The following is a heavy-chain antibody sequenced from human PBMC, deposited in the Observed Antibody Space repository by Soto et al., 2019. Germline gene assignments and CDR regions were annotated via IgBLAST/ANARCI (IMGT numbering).Heavy chain of an antibody. CDR3: ARLTEAERH. CDR2: LYNHGKT. Sequence: PGGSLRLSCVVSGFIVSSSHMIWVRQAPGKGLEGVPILYNHGKTNYVDSVKGRFTITRDNSKNTVYLQMNSLRVEDTAVYYCARLTEAERHWGQGALVTVSS. J-gene: IGHJ4*02. CDR1: GFIVSSSH. V-gene: IGHV3-53*01. D-gene: IGHD1-1*01.